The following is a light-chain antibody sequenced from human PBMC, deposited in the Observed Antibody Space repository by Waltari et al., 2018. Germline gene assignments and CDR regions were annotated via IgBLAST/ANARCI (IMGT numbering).Light chain of an antibody. J-gene: IGKJ4*01. CDR1: QSVSYY. Sequence: ETVLTQSPATLSLSPGERATLSCRASQSVSYYLAWYQQRPGQAPRLLIYDTSHRATGIPDRFSGSGSETDFTLTISSLEPEDFAVYYCQQRRNWPLTFGGGTKVEIK. V-gene: IGKV3-11*01. CDR2: DTS. CDR3: QQRRNWPLT.